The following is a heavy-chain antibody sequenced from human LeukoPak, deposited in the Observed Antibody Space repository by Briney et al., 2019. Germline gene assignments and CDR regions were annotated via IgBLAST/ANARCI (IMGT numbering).Heavy chain of an antibody. CDR1: GFTFSSHW. Sequence: PGGSLRLSCAASGFTFSSHWMHWVRQAPGKGLVWVSRIKDDGSHTNYADSVKGRFTISRDNAKNTLSLQMNSLRADDTAVYYCARGSTSGWPDYFDYWGQGSVVTVSS. V-gene: IGHV3-74*01. J-gene: IGHJ4*02. CDR2: IKDDGSHT. CDR3: ARGSTSGWPDYFDY. D-gene: IGHD6-19*01.